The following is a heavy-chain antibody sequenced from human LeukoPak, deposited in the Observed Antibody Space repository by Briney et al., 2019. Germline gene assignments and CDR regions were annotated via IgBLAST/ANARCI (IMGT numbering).Heavy chain of an antibody. Sequence: ASVKVSCKASGYTFINYYLHWVRQAPGQGLEWMGIINPSSGGTSYAQKSQGRVTMTRATSTSTVYMELSSLRPEDTAVYYCARDPSYCGGDCYAFDIWGQGTMVTVSS. J-gene: IGHJ3*02. CDR2: INPSSGGT. CDR3: ARDPSYCGGDCYAFDI. CDR1: GYTFINYY. D-gene: IGHD2-21*02. V-gene: IGHV1-46*01.